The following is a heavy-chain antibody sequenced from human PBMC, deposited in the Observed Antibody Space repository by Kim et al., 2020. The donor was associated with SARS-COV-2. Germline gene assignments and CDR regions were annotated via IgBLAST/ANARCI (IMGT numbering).Heavy chain of an antibody. D-gene: IGHD1-26*01. CDR2: IIPIFGTA. CDR3: ASGREGATPDAFDI. J-gene: IGHJ3*02. Sequence: SVKVSCKASGGTFSSYAISWVQQAPGQGLEWMGGIIPIFGTANYAQKFQGRVTITADESTSTAYMELSSLRSEDTAVYYCASGREGATPDAFDIWGQGTMVTVSS. V-gene: IGHV1-69*13. CDR1: GGTFSSYA.